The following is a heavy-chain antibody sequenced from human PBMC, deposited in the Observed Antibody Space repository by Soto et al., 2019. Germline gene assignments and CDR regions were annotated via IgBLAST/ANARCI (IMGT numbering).Heavy chain of an antibody. CDR3: AKTNSDFSDYYYYYYMDV. CDR1: GFTFSSYA. J-gene: IGHJ6*03. Sequence: GGSLRLSCAASGFTFSSYAMSWVRQAPGKGLEWVSAISGSGGSTYYADSVKGRFTISRDNSKNTLYLQMNSLRAEDTAVYYCAKTNSDFSDYYYYYYMDVWGKGTTVTVSS. CDR2: ISGSGGST. V-gene: IGHV3-23*01. D-gene: IGHD3-3*01.